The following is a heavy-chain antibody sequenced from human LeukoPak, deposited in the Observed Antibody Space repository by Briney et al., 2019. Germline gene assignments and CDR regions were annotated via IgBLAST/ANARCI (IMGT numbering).Heavy chain of an antibody. CDR1: GDSISSGSYY. Sequence: SETLSLTCTVSGDSISSGSYYWSWIRQPAGKGLEWIGRIYASGSTNYNPSLKSRVTISVDTSKNQFSLKLSSVTAADTAVYYCARDQWGGTYIHDAFDIWGQGTMVTVSS. V-gene: IGHV4-61*02. CDR3: ARDQWGGTYIHDAFDI. D-gene: IGHD1-26*01. J-gene: IGHJ3*02. CDR2: IYASGST.